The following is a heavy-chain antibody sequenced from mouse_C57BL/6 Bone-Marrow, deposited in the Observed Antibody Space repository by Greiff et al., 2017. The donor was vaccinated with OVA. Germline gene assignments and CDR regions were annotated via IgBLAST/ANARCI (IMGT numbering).Heavy chain of an antibody. CDR3: ARGYGYLYAMDY. V-gene: IGHV1-81*01. J-gene: IGHJ4*01. D-gene: IGHD2-2*01. CDR2: IYPRSGNT. CDR1: GYTFTSYG. Sequence: VQGVESGAELARPGASVKLSCKASGYTFTSYGISWVKQRTGQGLEWIGEIYPRSGNTYYNEKFKGKATLTADKSSSTAYMELRSLTSEDSAVYFCARGYGYLYAMDYWGQGTSVTVSS.